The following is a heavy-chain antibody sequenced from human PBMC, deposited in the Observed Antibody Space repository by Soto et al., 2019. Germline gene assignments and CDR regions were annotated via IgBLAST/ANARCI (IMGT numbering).Heavy chain of an antibody. CDR2: IFPDDSDT. Sequence: GESLKISCEASGYIIKNYWIGWVRQMPGQGLEWMGIIFPDDSDTRYSPSFQGHVTISVDKSISTAYVQWSSLKASDSAIYYCFRGGVTSRTFDYWGQGTLVTVSS. V-gene: IGHV5-51*01. CDR1: GYIIKNYW. D-gene: IGHD3-16*01. CDR3: FRGGVTSRTFDY. J-gene: IGHJ4*02.